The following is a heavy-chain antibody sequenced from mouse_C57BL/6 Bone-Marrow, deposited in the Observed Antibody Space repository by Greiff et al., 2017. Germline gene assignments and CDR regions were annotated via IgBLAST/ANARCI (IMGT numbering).Heavy chain of an antibody. V-gene: IGHV1-5*01. CDR3: TRERKYMTTVGGYFDV. D-gene: IGHD1-1*01. J-gene: IGHJ1*03. Sequence: VQLKQSGTVLARPGASVKMSCKTSGYTFTSYWMHWVKQRPGQGLEWIGAIYPGNSDTSYNQKFKGKDKLTAVTSASTAYMELSSLTNEDSAVYYCTRERKYMTTVGGYFDVWGTGTTVTVSA. CDR2: IYPGNSDT. CDR1: GYTFTSYW.